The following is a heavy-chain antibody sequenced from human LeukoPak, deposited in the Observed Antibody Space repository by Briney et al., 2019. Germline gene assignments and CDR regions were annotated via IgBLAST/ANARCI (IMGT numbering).Heavy chain of an antibody. CDR1: GFTFSSYA. D-gene: IGHD3-22*01. V-gene: IGHV3-23*01. Sequence: GGSLRLSCAASGFTFSSYAMSWVRQAPGKGLEWVSAISGSGGSTYYADSVKGRFTISRDNSKNTLYLQMNSLGAEDTAVYYCAKAAEANMIVVVHFDYWGQGTLVTVSS. CDR2: ISGSGGST. CDR3: AKAAEANMIVVVHFDY. J-gene: IGHJ4*02.